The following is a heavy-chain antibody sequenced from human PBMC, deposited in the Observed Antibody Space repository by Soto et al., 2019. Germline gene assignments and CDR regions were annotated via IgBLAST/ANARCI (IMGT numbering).Heavy chain of an antibody. CDR3: ARGRAEGYDILTGYYTRGPKYYFDY. D-gene: IGHD3-9*01. J-gene: IGHJ4*01. Sequence: SETLSLTCAVSGGSISSGAYSWSWIRQPPGKGLEWIGYIYHSENTYYDPSLKSRVTISVDRSNNQFSLKLSSVTAADTAVYYCARGRAEGYDILTGYYTRGPKYYFDYWGKEPWSPSPQ. CDR1: GGSISSGAYS. CDR2: IYHSENT. V-gene: IGHV4-30-2*01.